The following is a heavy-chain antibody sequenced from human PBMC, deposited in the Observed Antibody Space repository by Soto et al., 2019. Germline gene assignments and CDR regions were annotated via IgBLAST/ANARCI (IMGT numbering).Heavy chain of an antibody. CDR3: ARGYYEILTGFAFDY. Sequence: QVQLVQSGAEVKKPGASVKVSCKASGYTFTGYYMHWVRQAPGKGLEWMGWINPNSGATNYAQKFQGRVTMTRDTSISTAYMELTRLRSDDTAVYYCARGYYEILTGFAFDYWGQGTLVTVSS. J-gene: IGHJ4*02. CDR1: GYTFTGYY. CDR2: INPNSGAT. D-gene: IGHD3-9*01. V-gene: IGHV1-2*02.